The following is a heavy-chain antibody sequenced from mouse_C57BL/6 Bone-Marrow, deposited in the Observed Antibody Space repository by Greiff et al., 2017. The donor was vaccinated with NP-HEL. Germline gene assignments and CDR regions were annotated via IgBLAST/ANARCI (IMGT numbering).Heavy chain of an antibody. CDR1: GFTFSDYG. V-gene: IGHV5-17*01. CDR2: ISSGSSTI. CDR3: ARDYSNYVVAY. D-gene: IGHD2-5*01. J-gene: IGHJ3*01. Sequence: EVKLVESGGGLVKPGGSLKLSCAASGFTFSDYGMHWVRQAPEKGLEWVAYISSGSSTIYYADTVKGRFTISRDNAKNTLFLQMTSLRSEDTAMYYCARDYSNYVVAYWGQGTLVTVSA.